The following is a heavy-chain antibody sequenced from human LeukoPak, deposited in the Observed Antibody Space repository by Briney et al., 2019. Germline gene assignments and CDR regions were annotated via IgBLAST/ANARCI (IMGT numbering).Heavy chain of an antibody. CDR1: GXSFSSYT. V-gene: IGHV3-21*01. D-gene: IGHD3-16*01. Sequence: KPGGSLRLSCGASGXSFSSYTMNWVRQAPGKALEWVSSISSTTSYIYYADSVKGRFTISRDNAKNSLYVQMNSLRAEDTAVYYCARVGGYAFDIWGQGTMVTVSS. J-gene: IGHJ3*02. CDR3: ARVGGYAFDI. CDR2: ISSTTSYI.